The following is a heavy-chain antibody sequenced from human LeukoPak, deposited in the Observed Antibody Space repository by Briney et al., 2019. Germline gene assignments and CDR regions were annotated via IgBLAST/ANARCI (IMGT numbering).Heavy chain of an antibody. CDR3: ALAAAGTPSNWFDP. V-gene: IGHV1-18*01. Sequence: ASVKVSCKASGYTFTSYGISWVRQAPGQGLEWMGWISAYNGNTNYAQKLQGRVTMTTDTSTSTAYMELRSLRSDDTAVYYCALAAAGTPSNWFDPWGQGTLVTVSS. CDR1: GYTFTSYG. J-gene: IGHJ5*02. D-gene: IGHD6-13*01. CDR2: ISAYNGNT.